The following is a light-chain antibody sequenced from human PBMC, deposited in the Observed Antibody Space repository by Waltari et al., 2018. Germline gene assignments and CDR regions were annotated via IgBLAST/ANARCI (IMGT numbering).Light chain of an antibody. J-gene: IGLJ3*02. CDR2: DVR. Sequence: QSALTQPASVSGSPGQAVTVSCPGSSAEVGGFNYVAWDQQHHGNVPKLMIYDVRQRPTGVSERFSASRSGHPASLTISGLQPEDEADYYCCSYAGRRTWVCGTGTKLTVL. CDR3: CSYAGRRTWV. V-gene: IGLV2-23*02. CDR1: SAEVGGFNY.